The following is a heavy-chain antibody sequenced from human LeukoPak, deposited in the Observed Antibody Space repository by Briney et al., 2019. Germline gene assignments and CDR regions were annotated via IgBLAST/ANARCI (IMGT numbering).Heavy chain of an antibody. Sequence: PGGSLRLSCAASGFTFSSYGMHWVRQAPGKGLEWVAVISYDGSNKYYADSVKGRFTISRDNSKNTLYLQMNSLRAEDTAVYYCAKDVEYCSGGSCYPTQWGQGTLVTVSS. D-gene: IGHD2-15*01. V-gene: IGHV3-30*18. CDR1: GFTFSSYG. CDR3: AKDVEYCSGGSCYPTQ. J-gene: IGHJ4*02. CDR2: ISYDGSNK.